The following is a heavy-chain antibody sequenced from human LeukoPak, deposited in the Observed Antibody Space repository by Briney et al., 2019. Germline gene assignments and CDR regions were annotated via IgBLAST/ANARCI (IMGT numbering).Heavy chain of an antibody. CDR1: GYTFSNYG. V-gene: IGHV1-18*01. Sequence: ASVKVSCKASGYTFSNYGLSWVRQAPGQGLEWIGWISAYNGHTNYAQKLQGRVTLTTDTFTSTAYMELRSLRSDDTAVYFCAKLDYYDSNGYPLFDYWGQGTLVTVSS. D-gene: IGHD3-22*01. CDR2: ISAYNGHT. J-gene: IGHJ4*02. CDR3: AKLDYYDSNGYPLFDY.